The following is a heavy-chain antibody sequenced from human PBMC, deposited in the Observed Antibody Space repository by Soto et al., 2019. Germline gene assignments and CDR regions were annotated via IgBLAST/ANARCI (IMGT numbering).Heavy chain of an antibody. Sequence: GGSLRLSCAASGFTFSNAWMSWVRQAPGKGLEWVGRIKSKTDGGTTDYAAPVKGRFTISRDDSKNTLYLQMNSLKTEDTAVYYCTAPSCSSTSCYSDWGQGTLVTVSS. CDR3: TAPSCSSTSCYSD. J-gene: IGHJ4*02. CDR2: IKSKTDGGTT. D-gene: IGHD2-2*01. CDR1: GFTFSNAW. V-gene: IGHV3-15*01.